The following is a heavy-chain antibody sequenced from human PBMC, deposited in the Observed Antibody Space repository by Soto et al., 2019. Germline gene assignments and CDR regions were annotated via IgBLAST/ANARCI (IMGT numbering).Heavy chain of an antibody. Sequence: GGSLRLSCAASGFTFSSYGMHWVRQAPGKGLEWVAVIWYDGSNKYYADSVKGRFTISRDNSKNTLYLQMNSLRAEDTAVYYCAREGVGARYYYYGMDVWGQGTTVTVS. V-gene: IGHV3-33*01. D-gene: IGHD1-26*01. J-gene: IGHJ6*02. CDR2: IWYDGSNK. CDR1: GFTFSSYG. CDR3: AREGVGARYYYYGMDV.